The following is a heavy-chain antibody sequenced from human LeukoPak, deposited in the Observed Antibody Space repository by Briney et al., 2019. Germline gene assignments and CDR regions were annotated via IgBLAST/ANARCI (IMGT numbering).Heavy chain of an antibody. D-gene: IGHD6-13*01. CDR3: ARDRIAAADKYNWFDP. Sequence: GGSLRLSCAASGFTVSSNYMSWVRQAPGKGLEWVSVIYSGGGTYYADSAKGRFTISRDNSKNTLYLQMNSLRAEDTAVYYCARDRIAAADKYNWFDPWGQGTLVTVSS. V-gene: IGHV3-66*01. J-gene: IGHJ5*02. CDR2: IYSGGGT. CDR1: GFTVSSNY.